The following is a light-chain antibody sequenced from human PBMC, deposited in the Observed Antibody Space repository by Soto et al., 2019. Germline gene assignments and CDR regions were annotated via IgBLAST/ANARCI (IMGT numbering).Light chain of an antibody. CDR1: QTISSW. CDR2: KAS. CDR3: QQYNSYSPWT. V-gene: IGKV1-5*03. J-gene: IGKJ1*01. Sequence: DIQLTQTPSTLSASVGDEVTITCRASQTISSWLAWYQQKPGKAPKLLIYKASSLESGVPSRFSGSGPGTEFTLTISSLQPDDFATYYCQQYNSYSPWTFGQGTKVDI.